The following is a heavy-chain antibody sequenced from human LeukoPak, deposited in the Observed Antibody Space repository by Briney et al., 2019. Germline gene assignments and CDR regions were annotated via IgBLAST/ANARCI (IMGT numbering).Heavy chain of an antibody. V-gene: IGHV4-59*01. J-gene: IGHJ5*02. CDR1: GGSPSSYY. CDR3: ARGRWFDP. Sequence: PSETLSPTCTVSGGSPSSYYWSLIRQPAGKGLEWIGYIYYTGSTNYNPSLKSRVTISVDTSKNQFSLKLSSVTTADTAVYYCARGRWFDPWGQGTLVTVSS. CDR2: IYYTGST.